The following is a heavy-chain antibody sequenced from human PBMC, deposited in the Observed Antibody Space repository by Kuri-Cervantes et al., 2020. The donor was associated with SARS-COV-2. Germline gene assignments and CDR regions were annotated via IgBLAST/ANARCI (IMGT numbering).Heavy chain of an antibody. Sequence: SETLSLTCAVYGGSVSGYDLSWIRQPPGKGLEWIGGINHSGSTNYNPSLQSRVTNSIDKAKNQFSLKPSSVNAADTAVYYCARRFRYSGSWSNWFDPWGQGTLVTVSS. CDR3: ARRFRYSGSWSNWFDP. CDR2: INHSGST. V-gene: IGHV4-34*01. CDR1: GGSVSGYD. D-gene: IGHD1-26*01. J-gene: IGHJ5*02.